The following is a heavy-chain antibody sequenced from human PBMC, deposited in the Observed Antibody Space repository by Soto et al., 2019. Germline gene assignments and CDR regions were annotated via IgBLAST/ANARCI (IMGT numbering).Heavy chain of an antibody. Sequence: QVQLQESGPGLVKPSGTLFLTCGVSGDSISSDSWWTWVRQSPGKGLEWIGEKHHKGWTNYNPSLKSRVTSSIDTSKNQFSLSLTSVTAADTAVFYCAMVGPTATGAIDYWGRGILVTVSS. CDR2: KHHKGWT. CDR3: AMVGPTATGAIDY. D-gene: IGHD1-26*01. V-gene: IGHV4-4*02. CDR1: GDSISSDSW. J-gene: IGHJ4*02.